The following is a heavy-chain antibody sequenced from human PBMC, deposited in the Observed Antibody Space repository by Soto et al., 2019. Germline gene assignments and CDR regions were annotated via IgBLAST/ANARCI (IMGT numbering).Heavy chain of an antibody. CDR3: ASALGAYCGGVCFGAFDI. Sequence: QVQLVQSGAEVKKPGSSVKVSCKASGGTFSSYAISWVRQAPGQGLEWMGGIIPIFGTANYAQKFQGRVTITADESTSTAYMELSSLRSEDTAVYYCASALGAYCGGVCFGAFDIWGQGTMVTVSS. CDR2: IIPIFGTA. D-gene: IGHD2-21*02. J-gene: IGHJ3*02. CDR1: GGTFSSYA. V-gene: IGHV1-69*01.